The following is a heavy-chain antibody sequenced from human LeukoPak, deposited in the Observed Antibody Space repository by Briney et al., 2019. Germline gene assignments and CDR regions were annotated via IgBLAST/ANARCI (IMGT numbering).Heavy chain of an antibody. J-gene: IGHJ6*02. CDR2: TNPNSGNT. CDR1: GYTFTSYD. V-gene: IGHV1-8*01. CDR3: ARGGYSYGYWPPYYYGMDV. Sequence: ASVKVSCKASGYTFTSYDINWVRQATGQGLEWMGWTNPNSGNTGYAQKFQGRVTMTRNTSISTAYMELSSLRSEDTAVYYCARGGYSYGYWPPYYYGMDVWGQGTTVTVSS. D-gene: IGHD5-18*01.